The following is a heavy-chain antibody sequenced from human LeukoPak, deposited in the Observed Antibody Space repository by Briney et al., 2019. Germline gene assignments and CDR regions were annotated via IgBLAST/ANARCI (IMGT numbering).Heavy chain of an antibody. CDR1: GFTFNSYG. V-gene: IGHV3-30*02. CDR2: ISYDGGDK. Sequence: PGGSLRLSCAASGFTFNSYGIHWVRQAPGKGLEWVAFISYDGGDKYYADSVKGRFTISRDNSKNTLYLQMSSLRAEDTAVYYCAKDRRGSCNGGSCYCCDYWGQGTLVTVSS. J-gene: IGHJ4*02. D-gene: IGHD2-15*01. CDR3: AKDRRGSCNGGSCYCCDY.